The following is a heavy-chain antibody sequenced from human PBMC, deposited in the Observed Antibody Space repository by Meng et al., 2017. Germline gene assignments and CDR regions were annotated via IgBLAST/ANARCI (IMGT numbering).Heavy chain of an antibody. CDR3: ARDPYCSGGSCYLYGMDV. V-gene: IGHV3-64*01. CDR1: GFTFSSYA. J-gene: IGHJ6*02. D-gene: IGHD2-15*01. CDR2: ISSNGGST. Sequence: GESLKISCAASGFTFSSYAMHWVRQAPGKGLEYVSAISSNGGSTYYANSVKGRFTISRDNSKNTLYLQMGSLRAGDTAVYYCARDPYCSGGSCYLYGMDVWGQGTTVTVSS.